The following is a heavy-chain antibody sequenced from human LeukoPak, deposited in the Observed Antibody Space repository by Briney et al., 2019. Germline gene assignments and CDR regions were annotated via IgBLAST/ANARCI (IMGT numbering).Heavy chain of an antibody. D-gene: IGHD3-10*01. CDR1: GCSFPSSA. Sequence: SVTVSFKASGCSFPSSAMQWVRQARGQGREGIGWIVVGSGDTNYAQKFQDRVTITTDMSTSTAYMELSSLRSEDTAVYYCAAARHNASGTHMGSYWGQGALVTVSS. CDR3: AAARHNASGTHMGSY. V-gene: IGHV1-58*02. J-gene: IGHJ4*02. CDR2: IVVGSGDT.